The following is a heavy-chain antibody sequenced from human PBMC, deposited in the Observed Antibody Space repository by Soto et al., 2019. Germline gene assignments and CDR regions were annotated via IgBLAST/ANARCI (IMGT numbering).Heavy chain of an antibody. D-gene: IGHD3-22*01. J-gene: IGHJ4*02. CDR2: IIPIFGTA. CDR1: GGTFSSYA. CDR3: ARSDYYDSSNLSY. Sequence: SVKVSCKASGGTFSSYAISWVRQAPGQGLEWMGGIIPIFGTANYAQKFQGRVTITADESTSTAYMELSSLRSEDTAVYYRARSDYYDSSNLSYWGQGTLVTVSS. V-gene: IGHV1-69*13.